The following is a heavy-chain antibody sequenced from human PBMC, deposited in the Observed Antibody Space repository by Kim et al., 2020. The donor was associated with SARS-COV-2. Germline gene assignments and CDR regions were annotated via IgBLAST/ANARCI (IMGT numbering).Heavy chain of an antibody. CDR3: AKGTSYYDSSGYFDY. D-gene: IGHD3-22*01. Sequence: GGSLRLSCAASGFTFSSYGMHWVRQAPGKGLEWVAVISYDGSNKYYADSVKGRFTISRDNSKNTLYLQMNSLRAEDTAVYYCAKGTSYYDSSGYFDYWGQGTLVTVSS. J-gene: IGHJ4*02. CDR1: GFTFSSYG. CDR2: ISYDGSNK. V-gene: IGHV3-30*18.